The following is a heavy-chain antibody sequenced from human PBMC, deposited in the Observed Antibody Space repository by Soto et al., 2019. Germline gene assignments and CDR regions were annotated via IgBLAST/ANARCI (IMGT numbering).Heavy chain of an antibody. J-gene: IGHJ6*02. CDR1: GVTFSSHG. D-gene: IGHD2-2*03. CDR3: AKDSVDIVLVPAAMLLRDYYYYYGMDV. CDR2: IRSKNKNYAT. Sequence: GGSLRLSCAASGVTFSSHGMHWARQAPGKGLEWVGRIRSKNKNYATAYAASVQGRFTISRDDSKNTAYLQMNSLKTEDTAVYYCAKDSVDIVLVPAAMLLRDYYYYYGMDVWGQGTTVTVSS. V-gene: IGHV3-73*01.